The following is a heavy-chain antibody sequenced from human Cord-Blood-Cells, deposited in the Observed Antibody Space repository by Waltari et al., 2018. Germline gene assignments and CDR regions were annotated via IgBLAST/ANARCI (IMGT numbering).Heavy chain of an antibody. CDR2: ISSSGSTI. CDR1: GFTFSSYE. J-gene: IGHJ4*02. V-gene: IGHV3-48*03. CDR3: ARNVLLWFS. D-gene: IGHD3-10*01. Sequence: EVQLVESGGGLVQPGGSLRPSCAASGFTFSSYEMNWVRQAPGKGLELVSYISSSGSTIYYADSVKGRFTISRDNAKNSLYLQMNSLRAEDTAVYYCARNVLLWFSWGQGTLVTVSS.